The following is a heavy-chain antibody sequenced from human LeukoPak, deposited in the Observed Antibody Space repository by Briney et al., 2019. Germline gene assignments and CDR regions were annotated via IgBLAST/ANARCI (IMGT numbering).Heavy chain of an antibody. CDR1: GGSLIDYY. Sequence: SETLSLTCAVYGGSLIDYYWSWIRQPPRKGPEWIGEINHSGGTNYNPSLKSRVTISVDTSKNQFSLKLSSVTAADTAVYYCARRAILWFGGANGRNWFDPWGQGTLVTVSS. J-gene: IGHJ5*02. D-gene: IGHD3-10*01. CDR2: INHSGGT. CDR3: ARRAILWFGGANGRNWFDP. V-gene: IGHV4-34*01.